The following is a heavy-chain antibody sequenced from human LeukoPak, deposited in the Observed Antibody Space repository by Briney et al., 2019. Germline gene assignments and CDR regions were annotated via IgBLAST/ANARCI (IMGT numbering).Heavy chain of an antibody. Sequence: ASVKVSCKASGYTFTSYDINWVRQATGQGLGWMGWMTPNSGDTGYVQKFQGRVTMTRNISISTAYMELSSLTSEDTALYYCARDLLDMVRGGRFDPWGQGTQVTVSS. CDR2: MTPNSGDT. V-gene: IGHV1-8*01. CDR1: GYTFTSYD. CDR3: ARDLLDMVRGGRFDP. D-gene: IGHD3-10*01. J-gene: IGHJ5*02.